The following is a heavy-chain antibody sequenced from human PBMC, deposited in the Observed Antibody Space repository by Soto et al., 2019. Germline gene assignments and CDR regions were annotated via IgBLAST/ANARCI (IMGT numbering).Heavy chain of an antibody. Sequence: PSETLSLTCAVSGYSIASGYYWAFIRQSPGKGLEWIGSIYHAGSVYYNPSLNSRVAVSLDTSKNRFSLKLTSVTAADTAVYYCARTFDYYGMDVWGQGTTVTVSS. V-gene: IGHV4-38-2*01. CDR3: ARTFDYYGMDV. J-gene: IGHJ6*02. CDR2: IYHAGSV. CDR1: GYSIASGYY.